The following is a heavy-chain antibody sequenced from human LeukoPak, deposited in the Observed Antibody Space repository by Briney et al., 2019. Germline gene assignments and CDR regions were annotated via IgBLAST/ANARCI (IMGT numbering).Heavy chain of an antibody. Sequence: SETLSLTCTVSGGSISSSSYYWGWIRQPPGKGLEWIGSIYYSGSTYYNPSLKSRVTISVDTSKNQFSLKLSSVTAADTAVYFCARGQQLVPGVNWGQGTLVTVSS. V-gene: IGHV4-39*07. D-gene: IGHD6-13*01. CDR3: ARGQQLVPGVN. J-gene: IGHJ4*02. CDR2: IYYSGST. CDR1: GGSISSSSYY.